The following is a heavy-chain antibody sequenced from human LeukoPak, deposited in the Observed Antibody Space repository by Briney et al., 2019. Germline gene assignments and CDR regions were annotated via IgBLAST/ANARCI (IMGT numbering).Heavy chain of an antibody. Sequence: PGESLKIYWQGSGYSFTSYWSGWVRQMPGKGLEWMGRIDPSDSYTNYSPSFQGHVTISADKSISTAYLQWSSLKASDTAMYYCARQYSSGWYFVDYWGQGRLVTVSS. CDR2: IDPSDSYT. V-gene: IGHV5-10-1*01. CDR1: GYSFTSYW. CDR3: ARQYSSGWYFVDY. J-gene: IGHJ4*02. D-gene: IGHD6-19*01.